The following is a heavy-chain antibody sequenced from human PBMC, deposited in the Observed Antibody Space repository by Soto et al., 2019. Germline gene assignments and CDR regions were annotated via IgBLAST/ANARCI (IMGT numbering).Heavy chain of an antibody. J-gene: IGHJ5*02. Sequence: SETLSLTCTVSGGSISSYYWSWIRQPPGKGLEWIGYIYYSGSTNYNPSLKSRVTISVDTSKNQFSLKLSSVTAADTAVYYCARHQSHSSSYVDPRGQGTLVTVSS. V-gene: IGHV4-59*08. CDR2: IYYSGST. CDR1: GGSISSYY. D-gene: IGHD6-13*01. CDR3: ARHQSHSSSYVDP.